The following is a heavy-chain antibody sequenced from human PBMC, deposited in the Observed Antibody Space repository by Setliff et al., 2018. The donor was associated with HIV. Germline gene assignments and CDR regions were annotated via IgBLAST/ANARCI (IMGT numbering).Heavy chain of an antibody. D-gene: IGHD3-10*01. Sequence: GASVKVSCKSSGSTFNNYDIIWLRQATGQGLERLGWMNLNSDVAGYAPGFHDRLTMTRSTSMDTTNLELRSLRSEDTAVYYCARGKGVRGVIITGGLDVWGKGTTVTVSS. CDR2: MNLNSDVA. CDR3: ARGKGVRGVIITGGLDV. J-gene: IGHJ6*04. V-gene: IGHV1-8*01. CDR1: GSTFNNYD.